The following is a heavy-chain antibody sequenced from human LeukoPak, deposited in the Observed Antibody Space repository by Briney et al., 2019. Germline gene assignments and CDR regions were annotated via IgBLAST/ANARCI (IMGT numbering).Heavy chain of an antibody. CDR1: GLTVSTNY. CDR2: IYSGGTT. V-gene: IGHV3-66*01. CDR3: ARNSWFKTTGGYFDY. J-gene: IGHJ4*02. D-gene: IGHD4-17*01. Sequence: GGCLRLSCIVSGLTVSTNYMSWVREAPGKGLEWVSFIYSGGTTYYPHSVNGRFTISTDSSTVYLQMNILRAEDTAVYHCARNSWFKTTGGYFDYWGQGTLVTVSS.